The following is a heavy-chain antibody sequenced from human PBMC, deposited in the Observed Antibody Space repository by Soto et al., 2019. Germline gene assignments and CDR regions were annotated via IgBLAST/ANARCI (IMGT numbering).Heavy chain of an antibody. Sequence: VGSLRLSCAASGFTVSSNYMSWVRQAPGKGLEWVSVIYRGGSTYYADSMKGRFTISRDNSKNTLYLQMNGLRAEDMAVYYCARAGYSGSYWGRRAPYFDYWGQGTLVTVSS. V-gene: IGHV3-53*01. CDR3: ARAGYSGSYWGRRAPYFDY. J-gene: IGHJ4*02. D-gene: IGHD1-26*01. CDR2: IYRGGST. CDR1: GFTVSSNY.